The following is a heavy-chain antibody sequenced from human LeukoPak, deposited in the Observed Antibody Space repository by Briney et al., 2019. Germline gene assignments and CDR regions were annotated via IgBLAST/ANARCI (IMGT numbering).Heavy chain of an antibody. CDR1: GVTLRNYA. D-gene: IGHD3-10*01. Sequence: PGGSLRLSCAASGVTLRNYAMTWIRQAPGKGLQWVSVISGDGESTYYADSVRGRFTISRDNSKNTMYLQMNNLRAEDTAIYYCAKGAHYYGSYYFDYWGQGTLVTVSS. J-gene: IGHJ4*02. CDR2: ISGDGEST. V-gene: IGHV3-23*01. CDR3: AKGAHYYGSYYFDY.